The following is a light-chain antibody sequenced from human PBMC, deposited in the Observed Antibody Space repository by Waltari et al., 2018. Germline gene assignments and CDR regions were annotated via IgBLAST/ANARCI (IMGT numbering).Light chain of an antibody. Sequence: DIQMIQSPSSLSASVGDRVTISCRASQGIGNFLAWYQQKPGKVPKFLIYAASTLQSWVPSRFSGSGSVTDFTLTISSLQPEDVATYYCQNYNSAPLTFGGGTRVQIK. CDR3: QNYNSAPLT. V-gene: IGKV1-27*01. CDR2: AAS. J-gene: IGKJ4*01. CDR1: QGIGNF.